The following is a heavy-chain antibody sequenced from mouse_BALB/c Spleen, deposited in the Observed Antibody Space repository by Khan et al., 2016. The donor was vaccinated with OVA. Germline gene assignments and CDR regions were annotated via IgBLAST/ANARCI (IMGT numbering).Heavy chain of an antibody. V-gene: IGHV1-5*01. CDR1: GFSFTNYW. CDR2: VFPGNGDT. CDR3: TRAGYGAFAY. Sequence: VQLQQSGTVLARPGTSVKMSCKASGFSFTNYWMHWVKQRPGQGLEWIGGVFPGNGDTTHNQKFKGKAKLTAVTSAITANMELSSLTNEDSAVYCCTRAGYGAFAYWGQGTLVTVSA. J-gene: IGHJ3*01. D-gene: IGHD1-1*01.